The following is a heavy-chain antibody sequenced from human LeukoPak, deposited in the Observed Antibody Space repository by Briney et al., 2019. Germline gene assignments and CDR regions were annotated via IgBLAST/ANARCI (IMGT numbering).Heavy chain of an antibody. CDR2: ITWNSGTI. V-gene: IGHV3-9*01. CDR3: AKDIGTTPGYFDY. Sequence: PEGSLRLSCAASGFTFDVYAMHWVRQAPGKGLEWVSGITWNSGTIVYADSVKGRFTISRDNAKNSLHLQMNSLRAEDTALYYCAKDIGTTPGYFDYWGQGTLVTVSS. J-gene: IGHJ4*02. CDR1: GFTFDVYA. D-gene: IGHD4-11*01.